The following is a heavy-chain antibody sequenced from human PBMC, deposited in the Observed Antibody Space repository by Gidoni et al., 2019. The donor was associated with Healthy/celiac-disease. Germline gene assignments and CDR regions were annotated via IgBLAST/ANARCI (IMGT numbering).Heavy chain of an antibody. CDR1: GCFISSSRYY. CDR3: ARPHVAGTYYYYGMDV. CDR2: IYYSGRT. D-gene: IGHD6-19*01. Sequence: QLQLQASVPGLVKPSETLSLTCTVAGCFISSSRYYLGWIRQPPGKGLEWIGSIYYSGRTYYNPDLKSRVTISVDTSKNQCSLKLSSVTAADTAVYYCARPHVAGTYYYYGMDVWGQGTTVTVSS. V-gene: IGHV4-39*01. J-gene: IGHJ6*02.